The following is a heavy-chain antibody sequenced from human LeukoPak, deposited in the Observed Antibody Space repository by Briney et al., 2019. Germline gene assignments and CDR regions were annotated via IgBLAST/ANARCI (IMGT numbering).Heavy chain of an antibody. J-gene: IGHJ3*02. CDR1: GFTFSSYA. D-gene: IGHD3-10*01. CDR3: AKDLTYYYGLGSSTNAFDI. CDR2: ISGSGDYT. Sequence: PGGSLRLSCAASGFTFSSYAMSWVRQAPGKGLEWVSGISGSGDYTYYPDSVKGRFTISRDNSKNTLYLQMSSLRAEDTALYYCAKDLTYYYGLGSSTNAFDIWGQGTMVTVSS. V-gene: IGHV3-23*01.